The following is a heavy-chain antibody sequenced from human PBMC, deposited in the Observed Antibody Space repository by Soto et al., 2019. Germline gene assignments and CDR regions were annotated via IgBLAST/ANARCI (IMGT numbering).Heavy chain of an antibody. CDR1: GFNFANYA. D-gene: IGHD6-19*01. CDR2: ISSTGRRT. CDR3: AKDRGWSSADLDY. V-gene: IGHV3-23*01. Sequence: EVQLLESGGGLVQPGGSLRLSCGSSGFNFANYAMGWVRQAPGKGLEWVSGISSTGRRTYYADSVRGRFSISRDNSKNTVDLQINSLRAEDTAVYYCAKDRGWSSADLDYWGQGTLVTVSS. J-gene: IGHJ4*02.